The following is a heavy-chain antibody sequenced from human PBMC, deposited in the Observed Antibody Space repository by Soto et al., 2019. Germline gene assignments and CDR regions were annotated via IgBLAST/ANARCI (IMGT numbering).Heavy chain of an antibody. Sequence: GGSLRLSCAASGFTFSSYGMHWVRQAPGKGLEWVAVISYDGSNKYYADSVKGRFTISRDNSKNTLYLQMNSLRAEDTAVYYCAKILGGITGTTPVPFDYWGQGTLVTVSS. V-gene: IGHV3-30*18. D-gene: IGHD1-7*01. CDR1: GFTFSSYG. CDR3: AKILGGITGTTPVPFDY. J-gene: IGHJ4*02. CDR2: ISYDGSNK.